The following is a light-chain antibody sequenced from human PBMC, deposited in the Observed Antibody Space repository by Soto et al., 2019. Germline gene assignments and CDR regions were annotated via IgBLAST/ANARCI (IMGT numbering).Light chain of an antibody. CDR2: AAS. CDR1: QSISIY. Sequence: DIQMTQSPSSQSASVGDIVTITCRASQSISIYLNWYQQKPGKAPKVLIYAASSLQSGVPPRFSGSGSGTDFTLTISSLQPEDFATYYCQQSYSTPRTFGQGTKVDI. CDR3: QQSYSTPRT. V-gene: IGKV1-39*01. J-gene: IGKJ1*01.